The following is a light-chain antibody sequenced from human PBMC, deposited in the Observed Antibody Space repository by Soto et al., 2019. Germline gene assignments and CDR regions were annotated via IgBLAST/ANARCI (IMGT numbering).Light chain of an antibody. CDR3: QKYDDVPQ. CDR1: QDITNH. J-gene: IGKJ3*01. V-gene: IGKV1-33*01. CDR2: DAS. Sequence: DIQRTQSPSSLSASVGDTVTITCQASQDITNHLNWYQQKPGKAPNLLIYDASHLETGVPSRFSGSGSGTYFTLTISSLQPEDIATYYCQKYDDVPQFGPGTKVDF.